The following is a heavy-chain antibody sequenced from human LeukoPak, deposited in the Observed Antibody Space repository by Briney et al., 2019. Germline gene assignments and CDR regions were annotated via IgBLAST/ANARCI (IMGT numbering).Heavy chain of an antibody. J-gene: IGHJ4*02. CDR3: ARGPPNWGFDY. V-gene: IGHV1-8*01. CDR1: GDTFTNYD. CDR2: MSPSRGHT. Sequence: ASVKVSCKASGDTFTNYDINWVRQATGQGLEWMGWMSPSRGHTGYAQKFQGRVTMTRSTSISTAYMELSSLRSEDTAVYYCARGPPNWGFDYWGQGTLVTVSS. D-gene: IGHD7-27*01.